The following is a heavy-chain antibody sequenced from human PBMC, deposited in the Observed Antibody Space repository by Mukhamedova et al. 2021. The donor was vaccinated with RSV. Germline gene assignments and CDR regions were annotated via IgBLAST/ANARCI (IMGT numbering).Heavy chain of an antibody. CDR3: AKDFWSGPYYFDY. CDR2: ISSSSSYI. V-gene: IGHV3-21*01. D-gene: IGHD3-3*01. J-gene: IGHJ4*01. Sequence: GKGLEWVSSISSSSSYIYYADSVKGRFTISRDNAKNSLYLQMNSLRAEDTAVYYCAKDFWSGPYYFDYWGHGTLVTVSS.